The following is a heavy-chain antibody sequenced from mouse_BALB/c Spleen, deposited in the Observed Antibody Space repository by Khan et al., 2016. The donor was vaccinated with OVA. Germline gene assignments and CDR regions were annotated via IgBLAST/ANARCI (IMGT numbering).Heavy chain of an antibody. V-gene: IGHV5-15*02. J-gene: IGHJ3*01. Sequence: EVELVESGGGLVQPGGSRKLSCAASGFTFSDYGMAWVRQAPGKGPEWVAYISDLAYTFYYAATVTGRFTLSRENATNTLYQEMSSRSSGDTARYYCARGGGTAPFAYWGQGTLVTVSA. CDR3: ARGGGTAPFAY. D-gene: IGHD1-2*01. CDR2: ISDLAYTF. CDR1: GFTFSDYG.